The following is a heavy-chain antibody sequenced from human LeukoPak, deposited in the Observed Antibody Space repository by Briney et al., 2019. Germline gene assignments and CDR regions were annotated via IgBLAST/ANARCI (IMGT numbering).Heavy chain of an antibody. CDR1: GGSISGYY. V-gene: IGHV4-59*01. Sequence: PSETLSLTCTVSGGSISGYYWSWIRQSPGKGLEWIGYIYYTGITAYNPSLGSRVTISVDRSNNQFSLRLTSVPAADTAVCYCARLHSSRAEEFDPWGQGTLVTVSS. CDR3: ARLHSSRAEEFDP. CDR2: IYYTGIT. J-gene: IGHJ5*02.